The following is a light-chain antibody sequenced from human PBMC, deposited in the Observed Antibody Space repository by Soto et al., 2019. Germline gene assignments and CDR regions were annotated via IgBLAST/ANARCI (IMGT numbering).Light chain of an antibody. CDR3: CSYGGSDTWV. V-gene: IGLV2-11*01. Sequence: QSVLTQPRSVSGSPGQSVTISCTGTSSDVGGYNYVSWYQQRPGKAPKLMIYDVSRRPSGVPDRFSGSKSGNTASLTISGLQGEDEADYYCCSYGGSDTWVFGGGTKLTVL. CDR2: DVS. CDR1: SSDVGGYNY. J-gene: IGLJ3*02.